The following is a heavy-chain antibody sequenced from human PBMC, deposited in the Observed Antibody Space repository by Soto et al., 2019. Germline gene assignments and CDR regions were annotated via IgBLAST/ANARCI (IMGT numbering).Heavy chain of an antibody. Sequence: QVQLVQSGAEVKKPGSSVKVSCKASGGTFSSYAISWVRQAPGQGLEWMGGIIPIFGTANYAQKFQGRVTTTADKSTSTAYMELSSLRSEDTAVYYCARGGDSSSSWGYYYGMDVWGQGTTVTVSS. V-gene: IGHV1-69*06. D-gene: IGHD6-6*01. CDR2: IIPIFGTA. CDR3: ARGGDSSSSWGYYYGMDV. J-gene: IGHJ6*02. CDR1: GGTFSSYA.